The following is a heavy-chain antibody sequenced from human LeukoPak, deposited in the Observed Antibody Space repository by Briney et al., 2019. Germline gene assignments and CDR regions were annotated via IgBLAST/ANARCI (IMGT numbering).Heavy chain of an antibody. CDR2: ISSSSSTI. V-gene: IGHV3-48*01. D-gene: IGHD6-13*01. CDR1: GFAFSSYS. Sequence: GGSLRLSCAASGFAFSSYSMNWVRQAPGKGLEWVSYISSSSSTIYYADSVKGRFTISRDNAKNSLYLQMNSLRAEDTAVYYCATSGYSSSWYFGWGQGTLVTVSS. CDR3: ATSGYSSSWYFG. J-gene: IGHJ4*02.